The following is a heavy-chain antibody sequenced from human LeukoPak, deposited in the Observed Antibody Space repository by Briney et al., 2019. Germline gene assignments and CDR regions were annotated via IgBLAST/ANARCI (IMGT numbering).Heavy chain of an antibody. V-gene: IGHV3-21*01. J-gene: IGHJ4*02. D-gene: IGHD3-3*01. Sequence: KPGGSLRLSCAASGFTFSSYSMNWVRQAPGKGLEWVSSISSSSSYIYYADSVKGRFTISRDNAKNSLYPQMNSLRAEDTAVYYCARDSVEWLLYRYYFDYWGQGTLVTVSS. CDR1: GFTFSSYS. CDR2: ISSSSSYI. CDR3: ARDSVEWLLYRYYFDY.